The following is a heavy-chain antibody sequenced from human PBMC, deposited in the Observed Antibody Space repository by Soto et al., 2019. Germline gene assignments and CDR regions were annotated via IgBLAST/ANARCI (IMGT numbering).Heavy chain of an antibody. J-gene: IGHJ4*02. CDR3: AKGPGVAATKFGY. V-gene: IGHV3-30*18. CDR1: GFTFSSYG. D-gene: IGHD2-15*01. CDR2: ISYDGSNK. Sequence: QVQLVESGGGVVQPGRSLRLSCAASGFTFSSYGMHWVRQAPGKGLEWVAVISYDGSNKYYADSVKGRFTISRDNSKNTLYLQMNSLRAEDTAVYYCAKGPGVAATKFGYWGQGTLVTVSS.